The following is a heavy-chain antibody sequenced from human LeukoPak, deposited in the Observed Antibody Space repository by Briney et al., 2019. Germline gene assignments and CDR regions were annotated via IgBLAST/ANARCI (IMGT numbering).Heavy chain of an antibody. D-gene: IGHD2-15*01. CDR1: GGSISSGGYY. J-gene: IGHJ4*02. CDR3: ARGVGEYCSGGSCYPFDY. Sequence: SETLSLTCTVSGGSISSGGYYWSWIRQHPGKGLEWIGYIYYSGSTYYNPSLKSRVTISVDTSKNQFSLKLSSVTAADTAVYYCARGVGEYCSGGSCYPFDYWGQGTLVTVSS. CDR2: IYYSGST. V-gene: IGHV4-31*03.